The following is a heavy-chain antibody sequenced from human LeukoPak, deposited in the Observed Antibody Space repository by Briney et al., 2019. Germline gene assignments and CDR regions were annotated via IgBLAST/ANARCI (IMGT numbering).Heavy chain of an antibody. CDR2: INPSGGST. Sequence: ASVTVSCKASGYTFTSYYMHWVRQAPGQGLERMGIINPSGGSTSYAQKFQGRVTMTRDMSTSTVYMEPSSLRSEDTAVYYCASRRYSYGPFDYWGQGTLVTVSS. D-gene: IGHD5-18*01. V-gene: IGHV1-46*01. CDR3: ASRRYSYGPFDY. J-gene: IGHJ4*02. CDR1: GYTFTSYY.